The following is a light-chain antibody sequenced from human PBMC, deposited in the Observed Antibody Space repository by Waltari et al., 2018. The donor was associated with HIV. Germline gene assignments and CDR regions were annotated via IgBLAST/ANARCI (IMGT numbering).Light chain of an antibody. CDR1: GSNLGTNS. CDR3: AIWSDSLSGWV. J-gene: IGLJ3*02. CDR2: GNN. Sequence: QSVLTQPPSASGGPGQRVTISCYGRGSNLGTNSVHWYHHLPGAAPRLLIYGNNQRPSGVPDRFSASKSDTSASLAISGLRSEDEGDYYCAIWSDSLSGWVFGGGTKVTVL. V-gene: IGLV1-47*01.